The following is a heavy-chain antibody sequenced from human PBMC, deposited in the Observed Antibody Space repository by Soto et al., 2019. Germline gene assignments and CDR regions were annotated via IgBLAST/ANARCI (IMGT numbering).Heavy chain of an antibody. CDR1: GYRFTNYW. CDR2: IYPGDSDT. J-gene: IGHJ1*01. D-gene: IGHD2-21*01. Sequence: EVQLVQSGAEVKKPGESLKISCKGSGYRFTNYWIGWVRQMPGKGLEWMGIIYPGDSDTRYSPSFPGRVTISAEKSINTASLQWSSLQAADPAMKYCSGDYYGGNTCYQFVYWGQGTQVTVSS. CDR3: SGDYYGGNTCYQFVY. V-gene: IGHV5-51*01.